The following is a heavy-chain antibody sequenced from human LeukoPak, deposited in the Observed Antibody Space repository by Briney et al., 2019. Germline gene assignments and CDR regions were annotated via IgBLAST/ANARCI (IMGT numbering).Heavy chain of an antibody. D-gene: IGHD6-13*01. CDR2: INPNSGGT. V-gene: IGHV1-2*02. CDR1: GYTFTGYY. J-gene: IGHJ4*02. CDR3: ARAAGYGSSWYTDY. Sequence: GASVKVSCKASGYTFTGYYMHWVRQAPGQGLEWMGWINPNSGGTNYAQKFQGRVTMTRDTSISTAYMEMSRQTSDDTALYYCARAAGYGSSWYTDYWGQGTLVTVSS.